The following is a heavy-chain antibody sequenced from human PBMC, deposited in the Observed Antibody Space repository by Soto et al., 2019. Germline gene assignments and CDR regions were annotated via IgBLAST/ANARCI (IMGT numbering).Heavy chain of an antibody. V-gene: IGHV1-46*01. CDR1: GYTFTSYY. Sequence: ASVKVSCKASGYTFTSYYMHWVRQAPGQGLEWMGIINPSGGSTSYAQKFQGRVTMTRDTSTSTVYMELSSLRSEDTAVYYCARRSGSYYYDSSDLDYWGQGTLVTVSS. CDR2: INPSGGST. CDR3: ARRSGSYYYDSSDLDY. J-gene: IGHJ4*02. D-gene: IGHD3-22*01.